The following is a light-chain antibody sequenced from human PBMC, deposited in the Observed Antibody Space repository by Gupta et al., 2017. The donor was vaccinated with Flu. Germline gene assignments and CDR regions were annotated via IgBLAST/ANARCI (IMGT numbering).Light chain of an antibody. Sequence: EILLTQSPGTLSLSPGERATLSCRASQTVVGDYLAWYQQRPGQAPRLLIYGASNRATGIPDRFSGSGSGTDFTLTISRLESEDFAVYYCQQDYSSPRTFGHGTKVEIK. CDR2: GAS. J-gene: IGKJ1*01. CDR3: QQDYSSPRT. V-gene: IGKV3-20*01. CDR1: QTVVGDY.